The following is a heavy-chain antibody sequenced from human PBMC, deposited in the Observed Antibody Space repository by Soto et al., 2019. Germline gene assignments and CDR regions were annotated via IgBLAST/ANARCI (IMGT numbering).Heavy chain of an antibody. J-gene: IGHJ5*02. D-gene: IGHD6-19*01. Sequence: PSETLSLTCTVSGGSISSSSYYWGWIRQPPGKGLEWIGSIYYSGSTYYNPSLKSRVTISVDTSKNQFSLKLSSVTAADTAVYYCARPRVGVAGTRWFDPWGQGTLVTVSS. CDR1: GGSISSSSYY. V-gene: IGHV4-39*01. CDR3: ARPRVGVAGTRWFDP. CDR2: IYYSGST.